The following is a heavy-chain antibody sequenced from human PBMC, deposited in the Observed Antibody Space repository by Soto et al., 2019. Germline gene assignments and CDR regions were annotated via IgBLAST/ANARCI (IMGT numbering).Heavy chain of an antibody. V-gene: IGHV1-18*01. Sequence: QVQLVQSGAEVKKPGASVKVSCKASGYTFTSYGISWVRQAPGQGLEWMGWISAYNGNTNYAQKLQGRVTMTTDTSTSTGYRGLRSLRSDDTAVYYCARESSSSCHDYWGQGTLVTVSS. CDR2: ISAYNGNT. J-gene: IGHJ4*02. D-gene: IGHD6-13*01. CDR3: ARESSSSCHDY. CDR1: GYTFTSYG.